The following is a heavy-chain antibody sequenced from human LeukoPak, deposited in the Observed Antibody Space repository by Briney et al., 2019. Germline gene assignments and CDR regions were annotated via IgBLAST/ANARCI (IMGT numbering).Heavy chain of an antibody. CDR3: ARDSRDYSTDY. CDR2: INSDGSST. CDR1: GFTFSSYW. J-gene: IGHJ4*02. D-gene: IGHD4-11*01. V-gene: IGHV3-74*01. Sequence: GGSLRLSCAASGFTFSSYWMHWVRQAPGKGLVWVSRINSDGSSTSYADSVKGRFTISRDNAKNKLYLQMNSLRAEDTAVYYCARDSRDYSTDYWGQGTLVTVSS.